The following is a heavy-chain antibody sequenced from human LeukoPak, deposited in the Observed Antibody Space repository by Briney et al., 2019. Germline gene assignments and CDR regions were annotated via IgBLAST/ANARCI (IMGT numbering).Heavy chain of an antibody. CDR3: AKAGQRSYAEAFDS. CDR1: GSSPNNYA. V-gene: IGHV3-33*06. J-gene: IGHJ4*02. Sequence: PGGSLRLSCAASGSSPNNYAMHWVRQAPGKGLEWVAVIWHDGLNKFYADFLKGRFTISRDFSKHTVYLQMSGLTVEDTAVYYCAKAGQRSYAEAFDSWGQGTLVTVSS. D-gene: IGHD3-16*01. CDR2: IWHDGLNK.